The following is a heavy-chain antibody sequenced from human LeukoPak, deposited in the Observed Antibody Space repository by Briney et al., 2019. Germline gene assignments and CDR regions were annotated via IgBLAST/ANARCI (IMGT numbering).Heavy chain of an antibody. CDR2: IYYSGST. D-gene: IGHD4-17*01. CDR3: ARDPGDYGDYGSWGY. Sequence: SETLSLTCTVSGGSISSSSYYWGWIRQPPGKGLEWIGSIYYSGSTYYNPSLKSRVTISVDTSKNQFSLKLSSVTAADTAVYYCARDPGDYGDYGSWGYWGQGTLVTVSS. CDR1: GGSISSSSYY. V-gene: IGHV4-39*07. J-gene: IGHJ4*02.